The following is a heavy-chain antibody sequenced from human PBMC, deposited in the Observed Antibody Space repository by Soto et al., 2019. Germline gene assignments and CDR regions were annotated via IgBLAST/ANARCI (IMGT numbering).Heavy chain of an antibody. Sequence: SETLSLTCTVSGGSISSYYWSWIRQPPGKGLEWIGYIYYSGSTNYNPSLKSRVTISVDTSKNQFSLKLSSVTAADTAVYYCARFISARLGFDYWGQGTLVTVSS. J-gene: IGHJ4*02. V-gene: IGHV4-59*01. D-gene: IGHD2-21*01. CDR1: GGSISSYY. CDR2: IYYSGST. CDR3: ARFISARLGFDY.